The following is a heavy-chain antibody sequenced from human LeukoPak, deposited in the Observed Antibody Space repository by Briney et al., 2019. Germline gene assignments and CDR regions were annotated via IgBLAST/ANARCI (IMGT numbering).Heavy chain of an antibody. CDR2: IYSGGST. CDR3: ARDPKWQIYGMDV. D-gene: IGHD5-12*01. J-gene: IGHJ6*02. CDR1: GFTVSSNY. Sequence: GGSLRLSCAASGFTVSSNYMSWVRQAPGKGLEWVSVIYSGGSTYYADSVKGRFTISRDNSKNTLYLQMNSLRAEDTAVYYCARDPKWQIYGMDVWGQGTTVTVSS. V-gene: IGHV3-53*01.